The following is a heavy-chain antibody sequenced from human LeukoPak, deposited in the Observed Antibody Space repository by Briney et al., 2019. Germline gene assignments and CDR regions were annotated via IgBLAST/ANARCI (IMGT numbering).Heavy chain of an antibody. CDR1: SGSISSYY. Sequence: SETLSLTCTVSSGSISSYYWSWIRQSPGKGLDWVGYIYYSGSTKYNPSLKSRVTISVDTSKNQFSLKLSSVTAADTAVYYCARDVVAAAGSFDYWGQGTQVTVSS. D-gene: IGHD6-13*01. J-gene: IGHJ4*02. CDR3: ARDVVAAAGSFDY. CDR2: IYYSGST. V-gene: IGHV4-59*12.